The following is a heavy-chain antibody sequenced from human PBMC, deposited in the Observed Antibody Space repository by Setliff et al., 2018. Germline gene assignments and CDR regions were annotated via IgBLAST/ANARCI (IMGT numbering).Heavy chain of an antibody. CDR2: IIHSGST. Sequence: SETLSLTCAVYGGSFSGYYWSWIRQPPGKRLEWIGEIIHSGSTNYNPSLKSRVTMSVDTSKNQFSLHLTSVTAADTAVYYCAREVGTSTSSDAFDVWGQGMMVTVSS. J-gene: IGHJ3*01. V-gene: IGHV4-34*12. D-gene: IGHD1-26*01. CDR3: AREVGTSTSSDAFDV. CDR1: GGSFSGYY.